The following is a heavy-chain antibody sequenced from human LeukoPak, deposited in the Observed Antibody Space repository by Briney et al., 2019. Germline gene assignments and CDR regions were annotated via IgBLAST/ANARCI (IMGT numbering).Heavy chain of an antibody. CDR3: AKARGLYCSSTSCYDCDV. CDR2: INPNSGGT. D-gene: IGHD2-2*01. Sequence: GASVKVSCKASGYTFTAYYIHWVRQAPGQGLELMRWINPNSGGTTYAQKLQGRVTLARDTSITTAYLELNRLRSDDTAVYYCAKARGLYCSSTSCYDCDVWGKGTTVTVSS. J-gene: IGHJ6*04. CDR1: GYTFTAYY. V-gene: IGHV1-2*02.